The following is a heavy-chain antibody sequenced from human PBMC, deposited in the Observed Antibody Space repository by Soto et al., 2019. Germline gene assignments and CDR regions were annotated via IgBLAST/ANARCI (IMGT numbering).Heavy chain of an antibody. D-gene: IGHD2-15*01. CDR2: IIPIFGTA. CDR1: GGTFSSYA. Sequence: QVQLVQSGAEVKKPGSSVKVSCKASGGTFSSYAISWVRQAPGQGLEWMGGIIPIFGTANYAQKFQGRVTITADESTSKGYMELSRRRSEDTAVYYCARGGVIVVVVAATRGWCDPWGQGTLVTVSS. CDR3: ARGGVIVVVVAATRGWCDP. V-gene: IGHV1-69*12. J-gene: IGHJ5*02.